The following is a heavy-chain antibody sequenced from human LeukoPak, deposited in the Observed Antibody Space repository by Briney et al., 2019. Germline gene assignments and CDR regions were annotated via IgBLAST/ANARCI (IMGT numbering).Heavy chain of an antibody. CDR3: ARDWDNWNDFDY. Sequence: ASVKVSCKASGYTFTGYYMHWVRQAPGRGLEWMGWINPNSGGTNYAQKFQGRVTMTRDTSISTAYMELSRLRSDDTAVYYCARDWDNWNDFDYWGQGTLVTVSS. CDR1: GYTFTGYY. V-gene: IGHV1-2*02. D-gene: IGHD1-1*01. CDR2: INPNSGGT. J-gene: IGHJ4*01.